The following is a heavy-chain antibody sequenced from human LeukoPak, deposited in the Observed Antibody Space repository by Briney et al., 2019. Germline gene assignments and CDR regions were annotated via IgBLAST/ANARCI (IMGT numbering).Heavy chain of an antibody. CDR2: IYPVDSDS. J-gene: IGHJ3*02. D-gene: IGHD4-17*01. V-gene: IGHV5-51*01. Sequence: GESLKISCKASGYSFTTYYIGWVRQMPGKGLEWMGIIYPVDSDSRYTQSFQGQVTISADKSISTAYLQWSSLKASDTAMYYCARRTTVTTSDAFDIWGQGTMVTASS. CDR3: ARRTTVTTSDAFDI. CDR1: GYSFTTYY.